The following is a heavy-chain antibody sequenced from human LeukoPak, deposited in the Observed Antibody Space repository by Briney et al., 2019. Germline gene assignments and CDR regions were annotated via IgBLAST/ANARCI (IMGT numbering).Heavy chain of an antibody. J-gene: IGHJ4*02. Sequence: GGSLRLSCAASGFTLYDHAMHWVRQAPGKGLEWVSGTSGSGGNTYYADSVKGRFTISRDNSKNTLYLQMNSLRAEDSAVYYCAKGFGFGGNSAFDYWGQGTLVTVSS. D-gene: IGHD4-23*01. CDR2: TSGSGGNT. CDR3: AKGFGFGGNSAFDY. V-gene: IGHV3-23*01. CDR1: GFTLYDHA.